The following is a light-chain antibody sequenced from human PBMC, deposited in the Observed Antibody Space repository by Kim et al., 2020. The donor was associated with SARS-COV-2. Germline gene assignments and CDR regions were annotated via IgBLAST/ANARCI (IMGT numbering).Light chain of an antibody. CDR3: QQYENWLT. CDR2: GAS. CDR1: QSVSNN. Sequence: SVSPGDRATPSCRASQSVSNNLAWYQQTPGQAPRLLIYGASTRATGIPVRFIGSGSATVFTLTITSLQSEDSAVYYCQQYENWLTFGGGTKVDIK. V-gene: IGKV3-15*01. J-gene: IGKJ4*01.